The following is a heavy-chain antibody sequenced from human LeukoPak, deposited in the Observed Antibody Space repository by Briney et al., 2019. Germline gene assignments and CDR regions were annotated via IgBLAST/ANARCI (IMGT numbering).Heavy chain of an antibody. CDR2: INPSGGST. CDR1: GYTFTSYY. CDR3: AREFRSYGGSSEYYFGY. D-gene: IGHD1-26*01. Sequence: ASVKVSCKASGYTFTSYYMHWVRQAPGQGLEWMGIINPSGGSTSYAQKFQGRVTMTRDTSTSTVYMELSSLRSEDTAVYYCAREFRSYGGSSEYYFGYWGQGTLVTVSS. J-gene: IGHJ4*02. V-gene: IGHV1-46*01.